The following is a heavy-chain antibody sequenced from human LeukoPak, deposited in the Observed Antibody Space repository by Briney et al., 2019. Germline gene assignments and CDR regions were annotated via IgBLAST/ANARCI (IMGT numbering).Heavy chain of an antibody. CDR1: GLTLSSYN. V-gene: IGHV3-48*01. Sequence: GGSLRLSCAASGLTLSSYNMNWVRQAPGKGLEWISYITTSIDIISYADSVKGRFTISRDNAKNSLYLQMSGLRADDTAVYYCAKGSGAYAYLFDYWGRGTLVTVSS. J-gene: IGHJ4*02. CDR3: AKGSGAYAYLFDY. D-gene: IGHD2-15*01. CDR2: ITTSIDII.